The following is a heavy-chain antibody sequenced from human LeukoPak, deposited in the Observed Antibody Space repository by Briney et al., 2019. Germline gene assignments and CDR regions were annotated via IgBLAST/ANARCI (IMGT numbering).Heavy chain of an antibody. D-gene: IGHD2-15*01. V-gene: IGHV1-69*13. CDR2: IIPIFGTA. J-gene: IGHJ4*02. CDR3: ARGEVYCSGRSCYSGAQYYFDY. CDR1: GGTFSSYA. Sequence: ASVKVSCKASGGTFSSYAISWVRQAPGQGLEWMGGIIPIFGTANYAQKFQGRVTITADESTSTAYMELSSLRSEDTDVYYCARGEVYCSGRSCYSGAQYYFDYWGQGTLVTVSS.